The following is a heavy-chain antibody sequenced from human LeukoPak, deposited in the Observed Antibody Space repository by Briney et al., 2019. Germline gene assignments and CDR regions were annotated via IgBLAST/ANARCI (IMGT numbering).Heavy chain of an antibody. D-gene: IGHD2-15*01. CDR2: IYYSGST. CDR1: GGSISSGGYY. V-gene: IGHV4-31*03. Sequence: PSQTLSLTCTVSGGSISSGGYYWSWIRQHPGTGLEWIGYIYYSGSTYYNPSLKSRVTISVDTSKNQFSLKLSSVTAADTAVYYCARETRIGAPRRHPGYGMDVWGQGTTVTVSS. CDR3: ARETRIGAPRRHPGYGMDV. J-gene: IGHJ6*02.